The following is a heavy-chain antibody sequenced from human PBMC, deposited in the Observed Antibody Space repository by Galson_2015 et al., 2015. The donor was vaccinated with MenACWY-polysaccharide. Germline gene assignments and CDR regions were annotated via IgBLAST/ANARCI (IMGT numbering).Heavy chain of an antibody. CDR2: LSATGGTI. J-gene: IGHJ4*02. Sequence: SLRLSCAASGFSFNTYAMTWVRQAPGKGLEWVSSLSATGGTIYYADSVKGRFAISRDNSKNALYLQMNSLRAEDTAIYYCAKGLGSFDFWGQGTLVTVSS. V-gene: IGHV3-23*01. CDR1: GFSFNTYA. CDR3: AKGLGSFDF. D-gene: IGHD3-10*01.